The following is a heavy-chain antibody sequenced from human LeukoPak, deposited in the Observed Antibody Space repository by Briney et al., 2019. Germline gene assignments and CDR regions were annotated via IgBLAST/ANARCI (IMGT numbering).Heavy chain of an antibody. CDR2: IYYSGST. Sequence: TLSLTCTVSGGSISSGGYYWSWIRQHPGKGLEWIGYIYYSGSTYYNPSLKSRVTISVDTSKNQFSLKLSSVTAADTAVYYCASTRRIDYGNAFDIWGQGTMVTVSS. D-gene: IGHD4-17*01. J-gene: IGHJ3*02. V-gene: IGHV4-31*03. CDR3: ASTRRIDYGNAFDI. CDR1: GGSISSGGYY.